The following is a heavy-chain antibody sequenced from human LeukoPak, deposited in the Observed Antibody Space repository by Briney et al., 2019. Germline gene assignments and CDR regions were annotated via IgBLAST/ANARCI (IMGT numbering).Heavy chain of an antibody. V-gene: IGHV1-24*01. D-gene: IGHD2-2*01. CDR1: GYTLTELS. CDR3: ATGAPYCSSTSCPRGFDP. CDR2: FDPEDGET. J-gene: IGHJ5*02. Sequence: ASVKVSCKVSGYTLTELSMHWVRQAPGKGPEWMGGFDPEDGETIYAQKFQGRVTMTEDTSTDTAYMELSSLRSEDTAVYYCATGAPYCSSTSCPRGFDPWGQGTLVTVSS.